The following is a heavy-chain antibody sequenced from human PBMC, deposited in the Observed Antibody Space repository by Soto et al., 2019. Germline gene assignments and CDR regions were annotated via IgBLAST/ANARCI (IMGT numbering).Heavy chain of an antibody. CDR3: AKDREIHSQWKDYYDSSGYLDY. V-gene: IGHV3-30*18. CDR2: ISYDGSNK. J-gene: IGHJ4*02. Sequence: PGGSLRLSCAASGFTFSSYGMHWVRQAPGKGLEWVAVISYDGSNKYYADSVKGRFTISRDNSKNTLYLQMNSLRAEDTAVYYCAKDREIHSQWKDYYDSSGYLDYWGQGTLVTVSS. D-gene: IGHD3-22*01. CDR1: GFTFSSYG.